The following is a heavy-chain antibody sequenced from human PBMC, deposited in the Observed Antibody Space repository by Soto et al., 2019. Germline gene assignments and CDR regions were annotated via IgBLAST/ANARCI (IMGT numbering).Heavy chain of an antibody. Sequence: PGGSLRLSCAAAGFTFSSYSMNWVRQAPGKGLEWVSYISSSSSTIYYADSVKGRFTISRDNAKNSLYLQMNSLRAEDTAVYYCARGLRPNDAFDIWGQGTMVTVSS. J-gene: IGHJ3*02. D-gene: IGHD5-12*01. CDR3: ARGLRPNDAFDI. CDR1: GFTFSSYS. CDR2: ISSSSSTI. V-gene: IGHV3-48*01.